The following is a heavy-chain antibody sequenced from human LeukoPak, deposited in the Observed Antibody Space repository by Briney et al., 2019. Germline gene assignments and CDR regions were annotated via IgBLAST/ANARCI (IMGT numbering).Heavy chain of an antibody. CDR3: ARDHAADIVATGEDY. D-gene: IGHD5-12*01. V-gene: IGHV3-30-3*01. Sequence: GGSLRLSCAASGFTFSNYAMHWVRQAPGKGLEWVAVISYDGHYKYYADSVKGRFTISRDNSRNTLYLQMNSLRGEDTAVYYCARDHAADIVATGEDYWGQGTPVTVSS. J-gene: IGHJ4*02. CDR2: ISYDGHYK. CDR1: GFTFSNYA.